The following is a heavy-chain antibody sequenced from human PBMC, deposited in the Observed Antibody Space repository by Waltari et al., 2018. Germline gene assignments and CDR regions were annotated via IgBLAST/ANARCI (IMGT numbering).Heavy chain of an antibody. Sequence: QVQLQESGPGLVKPSQTLSLTCTVSGGSISSGSYYWSWIRQPAGKGLEWIGRIYTSGSTNYNPSLKSRVTISVDTSKNQFSLKLSSVTAADTAVYYCANSDYGDYGENWFDPWGQGTLVTVSS. CDR2: IYTSGST. V-gene: IGHV4-61*02. CDR3: ANSDYGDYGENWFDP. D-gene: IGHD4-17*01. J-gene: IGHJ5*02. CDR1: GGSISSGSYY.